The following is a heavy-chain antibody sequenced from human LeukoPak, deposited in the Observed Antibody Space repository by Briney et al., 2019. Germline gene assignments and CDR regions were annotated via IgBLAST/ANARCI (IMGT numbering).Heavy chain of an antibody. Sequence: PSETLPLTCTVSGGSISSYYWSWIRQPPGKGLEWIGYIYYSGSTNYNPSLKSRVTISVDTSKNQFSLKLSSVTAADTAVYYCARDPRGGTSRDNWFDPWGQGTLVTVSS. D-gene: IGHD1-1*01. J-gene: IGHJ5*02. V-gene: IGHV4-59*01. CDR3: ARDPRGGTSRDNWFDP. CDR2: IYYSGST. CDR1: GGSISSYY.